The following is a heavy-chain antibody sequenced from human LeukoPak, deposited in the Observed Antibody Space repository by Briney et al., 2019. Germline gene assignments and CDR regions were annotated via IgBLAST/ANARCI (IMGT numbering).Heavy chain of an antibody. V-gene: IGHV3-11*06. Sequence: PGGSLRLSCAASGFTFSDYYMSWIRQAPGKGLEWVSYISSSSSYTNYADSVKGRFTISRDNAKNSLYLQMNSLRAEDTAVYYCARDGAAAAGTFWFDPWGQGTLVTVSS. CDR2: ISSSSSYT. J-gene: IGHJ5*02. CDR3: ARDGAAAAGTFWFDP. D-gene: IGHD6-13*01. CDR1: GFTFSDYY.